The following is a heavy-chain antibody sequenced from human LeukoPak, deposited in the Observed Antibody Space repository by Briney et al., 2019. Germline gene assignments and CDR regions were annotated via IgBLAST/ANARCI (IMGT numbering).Heavy chain of an antibody. Sequence: PGGSLRLSCAASGFTLSTHDMHWVRQVTGEALEWVSMIYEAGNTYYTGSVKGRFTISRENAKNSLYLQMNSLRAEDTAVYYCAREALVGSPNSYGMDVWGQGTTVTVSS. V-gene: IGHV3-13*01. CDR3: AREALVGSPNSYGMDV. CDR1: GFTLSTHD. CDR2: IYEAGNT. D-gene: IGHD2/OR15-2a*01. J-gene: IGHJ6*02.